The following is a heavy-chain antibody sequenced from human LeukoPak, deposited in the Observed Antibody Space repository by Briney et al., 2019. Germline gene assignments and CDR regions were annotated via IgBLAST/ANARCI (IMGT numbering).Heavy chain of an antibody. CDR3: ARSALTVYGDYPFYFDY. V-gene: IGHV3-7*01. Sequence: PGGSLRLPCAASGFTFSSYWMSWVRQAPGKGLEWVANIKQDGSEKYYVDSVKGRFTISRDNAKNSLYLQMNSLRAEDTAVYYCARSALTVYGDYPFYFDYWGQGTLVTVSS. CDR1: GFTFSSYW. D-gene: IGHD4-17*01. J-gene: IGHJ4*02. CDR2: IKQDGSEK.